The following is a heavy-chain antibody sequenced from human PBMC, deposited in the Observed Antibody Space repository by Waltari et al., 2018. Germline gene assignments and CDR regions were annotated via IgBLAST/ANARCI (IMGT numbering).Heavy chain of an antibody. CDR2: IHWNDDE. CDR1: GFPLTTTGVS. V-gene: IGHV2-5*01. J-gene: IGHJ4*02. Sequence: QITLKESGPTLVKPTQTLTLTCPFPGFPLTTTGVSVGWLRPPPGKALEWLARIHWNDDERYSPSLKSRLTITKDTSKSQVVLRMTNMDPVDTATYYCAHTKAVWQTGHFGYWGQGTLVTVSS. D-gene: IGHD3-9*01. CDR3: AHTKAVWQTGHFGY.